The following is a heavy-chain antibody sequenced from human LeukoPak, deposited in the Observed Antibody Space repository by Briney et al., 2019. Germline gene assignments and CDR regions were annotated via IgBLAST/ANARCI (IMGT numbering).Heavy chain of an antibody. D-gene: IGHD3-22*01. J-gene: IGHJ4*02. CDR3: ARASEDSRGHYQGFDS. V-gene: IGHV3-30*02. Sequence: GGSLRLSCAASGIIFSSYGMHWVRQAPGKGLEWVAFIRYDGSIKYYADSVKGRFTISRDNSKNTLYLQMNSLRAEDTAVYYCARASEDSRGHYQGFDSWGQGTRVTVSS. CDR1: GIIFSSYG. CDR2: IRYDGSIK.